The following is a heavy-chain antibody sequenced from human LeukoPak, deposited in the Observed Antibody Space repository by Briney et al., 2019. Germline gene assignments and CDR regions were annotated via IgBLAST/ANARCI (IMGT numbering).Heavy chain of an antibody. Sequence: SEALSLTCTVSGGSISSYYWNWIRQSPGKGLEWIGYIYYSGSTNYNPSLKSRVTISVDTSKNQFSLKLSSVTAADTAVYYCAREKDVAFDIWGRGTMVSVSS. V-gene: IGHV4-59*01. CDR1: GGSISSYY. CDR3: AREKDVAFDI. J-gene: IGHJ3*02. CDR2: IYYSGST.